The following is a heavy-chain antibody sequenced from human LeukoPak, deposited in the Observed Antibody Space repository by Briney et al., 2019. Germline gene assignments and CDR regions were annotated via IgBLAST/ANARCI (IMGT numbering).Heavy chain of an antibody. J-gene: IGHJ5*02. CDR1: GFTLCNYA. CDR3: AKGGALLVVVAAPTNWFDP. D-gene: IGHD2-15*01. V-gene: IGHV3-23*01. Sequence: GGSLRLSCAASGFTLCNYAMSWVRQARGKGLEWVSDITGSGSSTYYADSVRGRFTISRDNSKNTLYLQMNSLRAGDTAVYYCAKGGALLVVVAAPTNWFDPWGQGTLVTVSS. CDR2: ITGSGSST.